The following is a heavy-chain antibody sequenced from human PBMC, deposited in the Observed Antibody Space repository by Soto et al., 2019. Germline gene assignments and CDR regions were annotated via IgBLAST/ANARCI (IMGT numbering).Heavy chain of an antibody. D-gene: IGHD2-2*01. CDR1: GGSISSSNW. Sequence: SETLSLTCAVSGGSISSSNWLSWFRQHPGKGLEWIGEIYHSGSTNYNPSLKSRVTISVDKSKNQFSLKLSSVTAADTAVYYCARVSSPAILFDYWGQGTLVTVSS. J-gene: IGHJ4*02. CDR3: ARVSSPAILFDY. CDR2: IYHSGST. V-gene: IGHV4-4*02.